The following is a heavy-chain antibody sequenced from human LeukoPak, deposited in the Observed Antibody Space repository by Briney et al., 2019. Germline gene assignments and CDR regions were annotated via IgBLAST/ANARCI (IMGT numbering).Heavy chain of an antibody. CDR2: IYSGGKT. V-gene: IGHV3-53*01. CDR1: GFTVGSNS. J-gene: IGHJ4*02. D-gene: IGHD2-15*01. CDR3: ARRAGEYSHPYDY. Sequence: GGSLRLSCTVSGFTVGSNSWSWVRQAPGKGLEWVSFIYSGGKTHSSDSVKGRFTISRDNSKNTLYLQMSSLRAEDTAIYYCARRAGEYSHPYDYWGQGTLVTVSS.